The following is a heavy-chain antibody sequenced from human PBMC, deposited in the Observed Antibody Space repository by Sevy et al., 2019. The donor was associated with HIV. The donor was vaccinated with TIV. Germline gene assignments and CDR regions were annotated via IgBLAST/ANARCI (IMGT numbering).Heavy chain of an antibody. D-gene: IGHD5-18*01. V-gene: IGHV4-59*01. CDR1: GASISSDY. CDR2: IYNSGST. Sequence: SETLSLTCTVSGASISSDYWSWIRQPPGKRLEWIGYIYNSGSTNYNPSLKSRVTISVDTSKNQFSLKLSSVTAADTAVYYCARSTAMGPYYYHGMDVWGQGTTVTVSS. J-gene: IGHJ6*02. CDR3: ARSTAMGPYYYHGMDV.